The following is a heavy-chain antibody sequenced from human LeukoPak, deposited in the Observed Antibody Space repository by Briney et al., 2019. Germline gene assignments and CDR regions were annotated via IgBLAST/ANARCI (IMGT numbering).Heavy chain of an antibody. CDR2: IYYSGST. J-gene: IGHJ4*02. Sequence: SETLSLTCTVSGASVSSGSYYWSWIRQPPGKGLEWIGYIYYSGSTNYNPSLKSRVTISVDTSKNQFSLKLSSVTAADTAVYYCASSEVVVPAAILGPFDYWGQGTLVTVSS. CDR3: ASSEVVVPAAILGPFDY. D-gene: IGHD2-2*02. V-gene: IGHV4-61*01. CDR1: GASVSSGSYY.